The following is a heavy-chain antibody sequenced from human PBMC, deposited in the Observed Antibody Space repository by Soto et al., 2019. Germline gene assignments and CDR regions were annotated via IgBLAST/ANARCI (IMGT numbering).Heavy chain of an antibody. CDR1: GYIFTSYW. V-gene: IGHV5-51*01. Sequence: PGESRKISCKGSGYIFTSYWIGCVGQMPGKGLEWMGIIYPGDSDTRYSPSFQGQVTISADKSISTAYLQWSSLKASDTAMYYCARIKVDFVVVPATPKYGWFDPRGQGTRVTV. CDR2: IYPGDSDT. D-gene: IGHD2-2*01. J-gene: IGHJ5*02. CDR3: ARIKVDFVVVPATPKYGWFDP.